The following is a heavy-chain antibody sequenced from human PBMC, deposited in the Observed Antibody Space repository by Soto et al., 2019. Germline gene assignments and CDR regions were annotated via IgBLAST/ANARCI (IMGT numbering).Heavy chain of an antibody. CDR2: INPSGGST. CDR1: GYTFTSYY. J-gene: IGHJ3*02. Sequence: QVQLVQSGAEVKKPGASVKVSCKASGYTFTSYYMHWVRQAPGQGLEWRGIINPSGGSTSYAQKFQGRVTMTRDTSTSTVYMELSSMRSEDTAVYYCAREGREWDDAFDIWGQGTMVTVSS. V-gene: IGHV1-46*01. CDR3: AREGREWDDAFDI. D-gene: IGHD1-26*01.